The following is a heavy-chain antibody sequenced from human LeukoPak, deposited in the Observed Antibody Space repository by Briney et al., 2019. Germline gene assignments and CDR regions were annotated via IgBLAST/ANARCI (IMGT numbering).Heavy chain of an antibody. V-gene: IGHV4-59*01. Sequence: SETLSLTCTVSGGSISSYYWSWIRQPPGKGLEWIGYIYYSGNTKYNVSLKCRVSMSVDTSKNQFSLKLSSVTAADTAVYYCARLKYYYDSSGYRAEYFQHWGQGTLVTVSS. D-gene: IGHD3-22*01. CDR2: IYYSGNT. CDR3: ARLKYYYDSSGYRAEYFQH. CDR1: GGSISSYY. J-gene: IGHJ1*01.